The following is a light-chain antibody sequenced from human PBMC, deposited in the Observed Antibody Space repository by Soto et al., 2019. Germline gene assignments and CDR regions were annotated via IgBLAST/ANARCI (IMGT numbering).Light chain of an antibody. V-gene: IGLV2-14*01. CDR1: SSDVGGYNY. CDR2: EVS. J-gene: IGLJ1*01. CDR3: SSYTSSSTSCV. Sequence: QSALTQPASVSGSPGQSITISCTGTSSDVGGYNYVSLYQQHPGKAPKLMIYEVSNRPSGVSNRFSGSKSGNTASLTISGLQAEDEADYYCSSYTSSSTSCVFGTGTKGTVL.